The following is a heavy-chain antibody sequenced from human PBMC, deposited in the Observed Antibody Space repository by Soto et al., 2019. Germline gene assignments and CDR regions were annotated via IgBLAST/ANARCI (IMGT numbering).Heavy chain of an antibody. CDR2: IYYSGST. J-gene: IGHJ4*02. Sequence: PSETLSLTCTVSGGSISSGGYYWSWIRQHPGKGLEWIGYIYYSGSTYYNPSLKSRVTISVDTSKNQFSLKLSSVTAADTAVYYCARDAEVDNDSSGWYFSFDYWGQGTLVTVSS. CDR3: ARDAEVDNDSSGWYFSFDY. CDR1: GGSISSGGYY. D-gene: IGHD6-19*01. V-gene: IGHV4-31*03.